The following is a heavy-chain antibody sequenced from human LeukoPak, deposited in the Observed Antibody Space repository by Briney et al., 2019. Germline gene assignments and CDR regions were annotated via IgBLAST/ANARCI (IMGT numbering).Heavy chain of an antibody. J-gene: IGHJ6*02. CDR1: GFTFSSYA. V-gene: IGHV3-64*01. CDR3: ARMEEYYYYYGMDV. D-gene: IGHD3-3*01. Sequence: GGSLRLSCAASGFTFSSYAMHWVRQAPGKGLEYVSAISSNGGSTYYANSVKGRFTISRDNSKNTLYPQMGSLRAEDMAVYYCARMEEYYYYYGMDVWGQGTTVTVSS. CDR2: ISSNGGST.